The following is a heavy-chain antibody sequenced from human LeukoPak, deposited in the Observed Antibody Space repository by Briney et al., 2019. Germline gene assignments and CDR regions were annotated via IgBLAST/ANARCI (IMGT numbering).Heavy chain of an antibody. V-gene: IGHV4-31*03. J-gene: IGHJ4*02. CDR2: IYYSGST. D-gene: IGHD3-16*02. CDR1: GGSISSGGYY. CDR3: ARDRMITLGGVILTTGFDY. Sequence: PSETLSLTCTVSGGSISSGGYYWSWIRQHPGKGLEWIGYIYYSGSTYYNPSLKSRVTISVDTSKNQFSLKLSSVTAADTAVYYCARDRMITLGGVILTTGFDYWGQGTLVTVSS.